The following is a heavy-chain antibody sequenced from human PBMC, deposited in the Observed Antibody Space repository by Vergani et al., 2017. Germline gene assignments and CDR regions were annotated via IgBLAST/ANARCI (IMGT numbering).Heavy chain of an antibody. J-gene: IGHJ4*02. CDR3: AKRPPFDY. D-gene: IGHD6-6*01. CDR1: GFTFNTYA. CDR2: ISGGGGKT. Sequence: EVQLLESGGGLVQPGGSLRLSCAASGFTFNTYAMNWVRQAPGKGLEWVSAISGGGGKTYYMDSVKGRFTISRDNSKNTLYLQMNSLRADDTAVYYCAKRPPFDYWGQGTLVTVSS. V-gene: IGHV3-23*01.